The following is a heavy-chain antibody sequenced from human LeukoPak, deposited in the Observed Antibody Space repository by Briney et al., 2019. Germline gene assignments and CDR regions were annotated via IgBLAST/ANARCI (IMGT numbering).Heavy chain of an antibody. J-gene: IGHJ4*02. V-gene: IGHV3-64D*09. CDR3: VKDRYDFWSGYHLEGPDY. CDR2: ISSNGGST. Sequence: GGSLRLSCAASGFTFSSYAMHWVRQAPGKGLEYISAISSNGGSTYYADSVKGRFTISRDNSKNTVYLQMSSLRAEDTAVYYCVKDRYDFWSGYHLEGPDYWGQGTLVTVSS. CDR1: GFTFSSYA. D-gene: IGHD3-3*01.